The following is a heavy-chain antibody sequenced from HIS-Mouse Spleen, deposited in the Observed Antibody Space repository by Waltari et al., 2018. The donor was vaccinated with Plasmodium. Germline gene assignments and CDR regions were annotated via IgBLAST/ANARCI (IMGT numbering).Heavy chain of an antibody. D-gene: IGHD3-16*01. V-gene: IGHV4-39*07. Sequence: QLQLQESGPGLVKPSETLSLTCTVSGGSISSSSYYWGWIRQPPGKGLEWIGSIYYSCTTYHNPSLKSRVTISVDTSKSQFSQKLRSGTAADTAVYYCARGRGACFDYWSQGTLVTVSS. J-gene: IGHJ4*02. CDR3: ARGRGACFDY. CDR2: IYYSCTT. CDR1: GGSISSSSYY.